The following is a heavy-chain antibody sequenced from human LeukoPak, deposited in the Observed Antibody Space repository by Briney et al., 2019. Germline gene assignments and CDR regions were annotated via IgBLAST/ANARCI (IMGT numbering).Heavy chain of an antibody. CDR1: GFTFSNYW. CDR3: ATDWAWGGFDH. CDR2: INKDGSIT. J-gene: IGHJ4*02. V-gene: IGHV3-74*01. Sequence: GGSLRLSCVASGFTFSNYWMHWVRQAPGKGPEWVSRINKDGSITNFADSVKGRFTISRDNAKNTVYLQMESLRVEDTAIYYCATDWAWGGFDHWGQGALVTVSS. D-gene: IGHD3-16*01.